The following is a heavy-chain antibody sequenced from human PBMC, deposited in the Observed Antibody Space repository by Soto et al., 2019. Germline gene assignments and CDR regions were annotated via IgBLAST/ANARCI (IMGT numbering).Heavy chain of an antibody. D-gene: IGHD3-10*01. CDR2: INPNSGGT. V-gene: IGHV1-2*04. CDR3: ARDRLVRGVITRYYYYGMDV. Sequence: ASVKVSCKASGYTFTGYYMHWVRQAPGQGLEWMGWINPNSGGTNYAQKFQGWVTMTRDTSISTAYMELSRLRSDDTAVYYCARDRLVRGVITRYYYYGMDVWGQGTTVTVSS. CDR1: GYTFTGYY. J-gene: IGHJ6*02.